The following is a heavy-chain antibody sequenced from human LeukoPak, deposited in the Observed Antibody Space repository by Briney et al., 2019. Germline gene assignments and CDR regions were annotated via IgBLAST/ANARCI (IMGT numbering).Heavy chain of an antibody. J-gene: IGHJ4*02. CDR3: AHDSPGNYGFDY. CDR2: IYGNDHK. D-gene: IGHD3-10*01. Sequence: SGPTLVNPTQTLTLTCTFSGFSLNTSAVGVAWIRQPPGKALEWLALIYGNDHKRYSPSLQSRLTITKGTSKNQVVLTMTSMGPVDTATYYCAHDSPGNYGFDYWGQGTLVTVSS. V-gene: IGHV2-5*01. CDR1: GFSLNTSAVG.